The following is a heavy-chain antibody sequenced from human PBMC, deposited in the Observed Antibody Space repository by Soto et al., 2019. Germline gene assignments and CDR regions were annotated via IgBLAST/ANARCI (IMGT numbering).Heavy chain of an antibody. CDR2: VWYDGSNK. D-gene: IGHD2-15*01. CDR3: ARPNCSGGSCYPEFDY. J-gene: IGHJ4*02. CDR1: GFTFSRYG. V-gene: IGHV3-33*01. Sequence: VVPMRLSCAASGFTFSRYGMHWGRQAPCKGLEWVAIVWYDGSNKHYADSVKGRFTISRDNSKKTLYLQMNFLRAADSAMYYCARPNCSGGSCYPEFDYWGRGTLVTVSS.